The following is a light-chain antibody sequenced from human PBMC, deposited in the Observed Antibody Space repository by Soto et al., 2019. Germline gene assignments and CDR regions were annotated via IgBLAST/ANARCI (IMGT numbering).Light chain of an antibody. CDR2: KAS. CDR3: QQYGSSLWT. Sequence: DIQMTQSPSTLSGSVGDRVTITCRASQTISSWLAWHQQKPGKAPKLLIYKASTLKSGVPSRFSGSGSGTDFTLTISRLEPEDFAVYYCQQYGSSLWTFGQGTKVDI. J-gene: IGKJ1*01. V-gene: IGKV1-5*03. CDR1: QTISSW.